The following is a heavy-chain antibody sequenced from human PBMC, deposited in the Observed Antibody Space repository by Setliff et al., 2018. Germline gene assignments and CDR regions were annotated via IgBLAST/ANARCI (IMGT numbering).Heavy chain of an antibody. CDR2: ISQSGST. Sequence: SETLSLTCAVYGGSFSGYYWSWIRQPPGKGLEWIGEISQSGSTNYNPSLKSRVTIAVDKSKNQFSLKLSSVTAADTAVYYCAREGYYNFWSGFMDVWGQGTTVTVSS. CDR1: GGSFSGYY. V-gene: IGHV4-34*01. CDR3: AREGYYNFWSGFMDV. D-gene: IGHD3-3*01. J-gene: IGHJ6*02.